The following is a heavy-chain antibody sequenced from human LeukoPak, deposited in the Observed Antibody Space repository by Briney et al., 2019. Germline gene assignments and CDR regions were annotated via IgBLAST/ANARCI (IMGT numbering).Heavy chain of an antibody. CDR2: IYYSGST. Sequence: PSETLSLTCTVSGGSISSYYWSWIRQPPGKGLEWIGYIYYSGSTNYNPSLKSRVTISVDTSKNQFSLKLSSVTAADTAVYYCARAFVSGSADAFDIWGQGTMVTVSS. D-gene: IGHD3-10*01. CDR1: GGSISSYY. V-gene: IGHV4-59*01. J-gene: IGHJ3*02. CDR3: ARAFVSGSADAFDI.